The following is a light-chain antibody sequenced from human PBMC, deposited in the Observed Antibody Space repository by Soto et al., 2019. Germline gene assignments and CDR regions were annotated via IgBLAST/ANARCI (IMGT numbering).Light chain of an antibody. CDR3: QQYNNWPTFT. Sequence: EIVMTQSPATLSVSPGERATLSCRASQSVSSNLAWYQQKPGQAPRLLIYGASTRATGIPARFTGSESGTEFTLTIRSLQSEDFVFYYCQQYNNWPTFTFGPGTKVDIK. V-gene: IGKV3-15*01. CDR1: QSVSSN. J-gene: IGKJ3*01. CDR2: GAS.